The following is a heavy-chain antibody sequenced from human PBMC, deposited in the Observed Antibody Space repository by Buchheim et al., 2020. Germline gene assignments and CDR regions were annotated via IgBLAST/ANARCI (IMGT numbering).Heavy chain of an antibody. Sequence: QVQLVESGGGVVQPGRSLRLSCAASGFTFSSYAMHWVRQAPGKGLEWVAVISYDGSNKYYADSVKGRFTISRDNSKNTLYLQMNILSAEDTVVYYGARPYSSSSRGRKYFDYWGQGTL. CDR1: GFTFSSYA. V-gene: IGHV3-30-3*01. CDR3: ARPYSSSSRGRKYFDY. J-gene: IGHJ4*02. CDR2: ISYDGSNK. D-gene: IGHD6-6*01.